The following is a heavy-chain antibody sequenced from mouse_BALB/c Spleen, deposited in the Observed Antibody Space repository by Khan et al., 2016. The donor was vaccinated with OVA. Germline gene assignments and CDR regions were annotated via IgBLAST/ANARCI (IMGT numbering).Heavy chain of an antibody. Sequence: QVQLKQSGTELVKPGASVKLSCKASGYTFTGYDINWVRRRPEQGLEWIGWIFPGDGRTKYNEKFKDKATLTTDKSSRTAYMQLSRLTSEDSAVYFCARWGEVDRGGSGWDYWGQGTSVSVSS. CDR2: IFPGDGRT. CDR3: ARWGEVDRGGSGWDY. CDR1: GYTFTGYD. V-gene: IGHV1-85*01. J-gene: IGHJ4*01. D-gene: IGHD2-2*01.